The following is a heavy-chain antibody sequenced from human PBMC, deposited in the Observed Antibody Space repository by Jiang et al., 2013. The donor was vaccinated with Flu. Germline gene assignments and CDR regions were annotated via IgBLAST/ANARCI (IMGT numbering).Heavy chain of an antibody. D-gene: IGHD6-13*01. CDR3: ARDSSAAETSWWFDP. Sequence: QSGAEVKKPGASVKVSCKASGYTFTSHWMHWVRQAPGQGLEWMAIINPSDGRTNYAEKFQGRVTLTRDTSTSTVYMELSSLRSEDTAVYYCARDSSAAETSWWFDPWGQGTLVTVSS. V-gene: IGHV1-46*01. CDR2: INPSDGRT. CDR1: GYTFTSHW. J-gene: IGHJ5*02.